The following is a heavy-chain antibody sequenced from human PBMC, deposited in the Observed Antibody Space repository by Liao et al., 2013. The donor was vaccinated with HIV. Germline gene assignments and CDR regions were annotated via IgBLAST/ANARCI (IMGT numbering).Heavy chain of an antibody. D-gene: IGHD6-13*01. CDR1: GGSISSGSYY. J-gene: IGHJ4*02. Sequence: QVQLQESGPGLVKPSQTLSLTCTVSGGSISSGSYYWSWVRQPPGKGLEWIGEINQSGSTNYNPSLKSRVTISIDTSKNQFSLKLSSVTAADTAVYFCAVGSSWYNGWVYWGQGTLVTVSS. CDR3: AVGSSWYNGWVY. CDR2: INQSGST. V-gene: IGHV4-31*03.